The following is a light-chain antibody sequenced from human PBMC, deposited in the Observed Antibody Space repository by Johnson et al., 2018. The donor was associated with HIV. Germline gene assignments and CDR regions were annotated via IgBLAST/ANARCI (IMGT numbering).Light chain of an antibody. CDR1: SSNIGNNY. V-gene: IGLV1-51*02. J-gene: IGLJ1*01. CDR3: GTWDSSLSAGGV. CDR2: ENN. Sequence: QSVLTQPPSVSAAPGQKVTISCSGSSSNIGNNYVSWYQQLPGTAPKLLIYENNKRPSGIPDRFSGSKSGTSATLGITGLQTGDAADYYCGTWDSSLSAGGVFGTGTKVTGL.